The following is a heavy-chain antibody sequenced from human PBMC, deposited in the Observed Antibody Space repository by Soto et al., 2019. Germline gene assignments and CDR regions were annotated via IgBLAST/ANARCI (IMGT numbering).Heavy chain of an antibody. Sequence: PGGSLRLSCAASGFTFSTYGMHWVRQAPGKGLEWVAVISYDGSNKYYAESVKGRFTISRDNSKNTLYLQMNTLRTEDTAVYYCARDGRCGGGTCYSSGWFDPWGQGTLVTVSS. CDR2: ISYDGSNK. D-gene: IGHD2-15*01. V-gene: IGHV3-30*03. CDR3: ARDGRCGGGTCYSSGWFDP. CDR1: GFTFSTYG. J-gene: IGHJ5*02.